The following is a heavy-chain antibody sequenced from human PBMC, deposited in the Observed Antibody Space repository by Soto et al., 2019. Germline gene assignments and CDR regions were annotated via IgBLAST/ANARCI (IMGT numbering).Heavy chain of an antibody. CDR3: AKGVAETAVTTHGDY. CDR2: IAYDESTT. V-gene: IGHV3-74*01. J-gene: IGHJ4*02. CDR1: GFAFTNYW. Sequence: VSLRLSGAASGFAFTNYWMHVIRQAPGKGLVWVSRIAYDESTTTSADSVKGRFTISRDNAKNTLYLQMNSLRAEDTALYYCAKGVAETAVTTHGDYWGQGTLVTDSS. D-gene: IGHD4-17*01.